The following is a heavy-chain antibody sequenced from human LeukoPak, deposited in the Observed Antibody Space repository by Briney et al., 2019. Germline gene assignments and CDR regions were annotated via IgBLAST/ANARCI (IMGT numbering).Heavy chain of an antibody. D-gene: IGHD2-2*01. V-gene: IGHV3-11*04. CDR1: VFTFSDYY. J-gene: IGHJ4*02. CDR3: AKYVRGRGPYCSSTSCFFDY. Sequence: GGSLRLSCAASVFTFSDYYMSWIRQSPGGGRECVSYISSSGSTIYYADSEKGRFTISRDNAKNSLYLQLNSMRGEDTAVYYCAKYVRGRGPYCSSTSCFFDYWGQGTLVTVSS. CDR2: ISSSGSTI.